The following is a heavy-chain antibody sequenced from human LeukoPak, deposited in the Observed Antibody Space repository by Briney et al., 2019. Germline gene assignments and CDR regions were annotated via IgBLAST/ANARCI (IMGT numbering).Heavy chain of an antibody. CDR1: GFTFSSYR. CDR3: VRDSDYGSGSYYATFDY. CDR2: ISGSSSHI. V-gene: IGHV3-21*01. D-gene: IGHD3-10*01. Sequence: GGSLRLFCAASGFTFSSYRMNWVRQAPGKGLEWVSAISGSSSHIYYADSVKGRFTISRDNAKSSLYLQMNSLRAEDTAVFYCVRDSDYGSGSYYATFDYWGQGTLVTVSS. J-gene: IGHJ4*02.